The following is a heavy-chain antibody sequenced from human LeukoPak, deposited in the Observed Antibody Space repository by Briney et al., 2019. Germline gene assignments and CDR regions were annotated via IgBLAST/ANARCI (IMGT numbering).Heavy chain of an antibody. J-gene: IGHJ4*02. CDR3: ARGVESGSYYAFDY. D-gene: IGHD1-26*01. V-gene: IGHV3-7*03. CDR2: IKQDGSEK. Sequence: GGSLRLSCAASGFTFSSYWMSWVRQAPGKGLEWVANIKQDGSEKYYVDSVKGRFTISRDNAKNSLYLQMNSLRAEGTALYYCARGVESGSYYAFDYWGQGTLVTVSS. CDR1: GFTFSSYW.